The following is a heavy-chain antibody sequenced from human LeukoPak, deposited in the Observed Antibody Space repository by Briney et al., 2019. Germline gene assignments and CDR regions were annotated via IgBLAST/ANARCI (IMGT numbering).Heavy chain of an antibody. D-gene: IGHD2-2*01. V-gene: IGHV4-39*07. CDR3: ARTVTTSFGDWFDP. CDR1: GGSINSSSYY. J-gene: IGHJ5*02. CDR2: IYYSGST. Sequence: SETLSLTCTVSGGSINSSSYYWGWIRQPPGRGLEWIGSIYYSGSTYYNPSLKSRVTISVDTPKNQFSLKLSSVTAADTAVYYCARTVTTSFGDWFDPWGQGTLVTVSS.